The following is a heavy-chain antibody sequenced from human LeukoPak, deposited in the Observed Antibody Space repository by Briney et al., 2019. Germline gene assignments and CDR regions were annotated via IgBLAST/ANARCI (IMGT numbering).Heavy chain of an antibody. D-gene: IGHD3-22*01. CDR3: AKYYYDSSGYIDY. J-gene: IGHJ4*02. Sequence: PGGSLRLSCAASGFTFSSYAMSWVRQAPGKGPEWVSAISGSGGSTYYADSVKGRFTISRDNSKNTLYLQMNSLRAEDTAVYYCAKYYYDSSGYIDYWGQGTLVTVSS. CDR2: ISGSGGST. V-gene: IGHV3-23*01. CDR1: GFTFSSYA.